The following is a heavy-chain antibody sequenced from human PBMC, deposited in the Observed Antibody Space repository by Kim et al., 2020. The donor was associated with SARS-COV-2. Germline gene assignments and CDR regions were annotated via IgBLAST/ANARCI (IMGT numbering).Heavy chain of an antibody. CDR3: ARSPDCTVTTDCPFDY. D-gene: IGHD4-17*01. J-gene: IGHJ4*02. V-gene: IGHV7-4-1*02. CDR2: IKTNTGNP. CDR1: GYTFTSYA. Sequence: ASVKVSCKASGYTFTSYAMNWLRQAPGQGLEWMGWIKTNTGNPMYAQGFTGRFVFSLDTSVSTAYLQISSLKTEDTAIYYCARSPDCTVTTDCPFDYWGQGALVTVSS.